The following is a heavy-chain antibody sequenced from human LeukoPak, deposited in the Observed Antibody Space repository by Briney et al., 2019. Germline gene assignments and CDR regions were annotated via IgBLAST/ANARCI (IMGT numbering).Heavy chain of an antibody. J-gene: IGHJ6*03. CDR2: ISGGGDNT. CDR3: AKFEGALLGNYYMDV. Sequence: GGPLSLSCAVSGFPFSDFAMSWVRQAPGKGLEWVSTISGGGDNTYFADSVKGRFTISRDNSKNTLFLQMVSLRAEDTAVYYCAKFEGALLGNYYMDVWGKGTTVTVSS. V-gene: IGHV3-23*01. CDR1: GFPFSDFA.